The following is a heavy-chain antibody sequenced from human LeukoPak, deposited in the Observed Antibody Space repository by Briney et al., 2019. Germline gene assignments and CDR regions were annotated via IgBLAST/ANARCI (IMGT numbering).Heavy chain of an antibody. CDR2: IKQDGSEK. J-gene: IGHJ2*01. D-gene: IGHD3-16*02. CDR3: ARDDTYYDYVWGSYRQSQYFYL. Sequence: PGGSLRLSCAASGFTFSSYWMSWVRQAPGKGLEWVANIKQDGSEKYYVDSVKGRFTISRDNAKNSLYLQMNSLRAEDTAVYYCARDDTYYDYVWGSYRQSQYFYLWGRGTLVTVSS. CDR1: GFTFSSYW. V-gene: IGHV3-7*01.